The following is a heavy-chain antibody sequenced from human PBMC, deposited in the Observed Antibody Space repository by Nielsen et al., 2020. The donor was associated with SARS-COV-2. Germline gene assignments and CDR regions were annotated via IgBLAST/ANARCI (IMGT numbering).Heavy chain of an antibody. V-gene: IGHV4-39*07. D-gene: IGHD6-13*01. CDR3: ARGPRYSSSWYNNWFDP. CDR1: GGSISSSSYY. J-gene: IGHJ5*02. Sequence: SETLSLTCTVSGGSISSSSYYWGWIRQPPGKGLEWIGSIYYSGSTYYNPSLKSRVTISVDTSKNQFSLKLSSVTAADTAVYYCARGPRYSSSWYNNWFDPWGQGTLVTVSS. CDR2: IYYSGST.